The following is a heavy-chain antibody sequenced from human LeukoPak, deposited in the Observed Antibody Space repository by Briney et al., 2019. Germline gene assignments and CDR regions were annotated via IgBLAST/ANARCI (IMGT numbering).Heavy chain of an antibody. V-gene: IGHV4-59*01. CDR2: IHYSGST. CDR1: GGSMNTYY. Sequence: SETLSLTCTVSGGSMNTYYWSWIRQPPGKGLEWIGYIHYSGSTNYNPSLKSRVTISVDTSKKQFSLKLSSVTVADTAVYYCARDRDCSGGSCYSGHGMDVWGQGTTVTVSS. CDR3: ARDRDCSGGSCYSGHGMDV. J-gene: IGHJ6*02. D-gene: IGHD2-15*01.